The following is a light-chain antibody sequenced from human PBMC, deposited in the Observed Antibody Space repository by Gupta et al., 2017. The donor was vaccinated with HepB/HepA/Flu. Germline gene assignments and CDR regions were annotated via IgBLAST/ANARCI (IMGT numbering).Light chain of an antibody. V-gene: IGKV1-33*01. CDR3: HHDENLSPFT. J-gene: IGKJ4*01. CDR1: QEISNY. Sequence: DIQMTQSPSSLSASVGDRGTITCQARQEISNYLNWYQQKPGQAPKLLIYDASNWERGVQSRFSGGGYGKHFSFTNNSRQQEEIATYYFHHDENLSPFTFGGGTKVEIK. CDR2: DAS.